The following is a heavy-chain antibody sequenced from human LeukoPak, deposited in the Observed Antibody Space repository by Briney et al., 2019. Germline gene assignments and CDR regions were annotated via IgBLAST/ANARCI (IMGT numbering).Heavy chain of an antibody. CDR3: ARLNRPATEHDAFDI. V-gene: IGHV3-21*01. D-gene: IGHD1-14*01. Sequence: GGSLRLSCAASGFTFSSYAMSWVRQAPGKGLEWVPSISSSSSYIYYADSVKGRFTISRDNAKNSLYLQMNSLRAEDTAVYYCARLNRPATEHDAFDIWGQGTMVTVSS. CDR1: GFTFSSYA. J-gene: IGHJ3*02. CDR2: ISSSSSYI.